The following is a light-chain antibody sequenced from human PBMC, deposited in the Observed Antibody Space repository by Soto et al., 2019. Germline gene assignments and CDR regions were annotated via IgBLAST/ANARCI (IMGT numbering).Light chain of an antibody. J-gene: IGLJ1*01. CDR3: QSYDSSLSAYV. CDR1: SSNIGAGYG. CDR2: ENN. V-gene: IGLV1-40*01. Sequence: QSVLTQPPSVSGAPGQRVTISCTGSSSNIGAGYGVHWYQQVPGTAPKLLIYENNNRPSGVPDRFSGSRSGTSASLALTGLRAEHEADYYCQSYDSSLSAYVFGAGTKVTVL.